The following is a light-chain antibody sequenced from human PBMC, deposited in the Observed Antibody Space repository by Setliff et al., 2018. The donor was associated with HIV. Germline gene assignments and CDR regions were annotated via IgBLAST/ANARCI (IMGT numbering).Light chain of an antibody. CDR2: DVK. V-gene: IGLV2-23*02. CDR1: SSDVGGYNY. J-gene: IGLJ1*01. Sequence: LTQPASVYGSPGQSITLSCTGTSSDVGGYNYVSWYQQHPDKAPKLMIYDVKNRPSGVSDRFSGSKSGNTASLTISGLQAEDEADYYCCSYAGSGPVFGAGTKVTVL. CDR3: CSYAGSGPV.